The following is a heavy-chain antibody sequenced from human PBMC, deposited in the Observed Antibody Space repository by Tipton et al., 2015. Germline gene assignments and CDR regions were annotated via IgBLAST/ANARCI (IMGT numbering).Heavy chain of an antibody. CDR1: GFNVSANY. CDR3: ARGRAGFYFDY. CDR2: ISGGGIPV. Sequence: SLRLSCAASGFNVSANYMSWVRQAPGKGLEWVSYISGGGIPVYYADSVKGRFTISRDNAKNSLYLQVNSLRDEDTAVYYCARGRAGFYFDYWGQGTLVTVSS. J-gene: IGHJ4*02. V-gene: IGHV3-11*04.